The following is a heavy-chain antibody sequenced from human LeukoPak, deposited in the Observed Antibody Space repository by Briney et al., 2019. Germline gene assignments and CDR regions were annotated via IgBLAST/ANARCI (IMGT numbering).Heavy chain of an antibody. D-gene: IGHD2-2*02. CDR1: GGSISSGGYY. CDR2: IYYSGST. J-gene: IGHJ3*02. V-gene: IGHV4-39*01. Sequence: SETLSLTCTVSGGSISSGGYYWGWIRQPPGKGLEWIGSIYYSGSTYYNPSLKSRVTISVDTSKNQFSLKLSSVTAADTAVYYCARPLPDIVVVPAAIRGAVDIWGQGTMVTVSS. CDR3: ARPLPDIVVVPAAIRGAVDI.